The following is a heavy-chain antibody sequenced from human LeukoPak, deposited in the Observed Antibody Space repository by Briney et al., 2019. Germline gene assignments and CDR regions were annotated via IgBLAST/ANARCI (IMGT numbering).Heavy chain of an antibody. J-gene: IGHJ4*02. CDR3: AKENLEWLIPYFDY. V-gene: IGHV3-23*01. CDR1: GFTFSSYS. Sequence: GVSLRLSCAASGFTFSSYSMNWVRQAPGKGLEWVSAISGSGGSTYYADSVKGRFTISRDNSKNTLYLQMNSLRAEDTAVYYCAKENLEWLIPYFDYWGQGTLVTVSS. CDR2: ISGSGGST. D-gene: IGHD3-3*01.